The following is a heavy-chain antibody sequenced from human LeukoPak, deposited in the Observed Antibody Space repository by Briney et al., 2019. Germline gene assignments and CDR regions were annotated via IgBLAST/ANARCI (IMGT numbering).Heavy chain of an antibody. J-gene: IGHJ5*02. D-gene: IGHD3-22*01. CDR2: INPSGGST. V-gene: IGHV1-46*01. Sequence: ASVKVSCKASGYTFTSYYMHWVRQAPGQGLEWMGIINPSGGSTSYAQKFQGRVTITRDTSASTAYMELSSLRSEDTAVYYCARYSSGYHYYDWFDPWGQGTLVTVSS. CDR1: GYTFTSYY. CDR3: ARYSSGYHYYDWFDP.